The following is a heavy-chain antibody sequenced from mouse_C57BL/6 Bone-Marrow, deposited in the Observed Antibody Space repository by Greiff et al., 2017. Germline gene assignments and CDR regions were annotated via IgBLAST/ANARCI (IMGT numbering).Heavy chain of an antibody. V-gene: IGHV5-4*03. J-gene: IGHJ2*01. CDR1: GFTFSSSA. CDR3: ASTFYFDY. CDR2: ISDGGSYT. Sequence: EVKLMESGGGLVKPGGSLKLSCAASGFTFSSSAMSWVRQTPEKRLGWVATISDGGSYTYYPDNVKGRFTISRDNAKNNLYLQMSHLKSEDTAMYYCASTFYFDYWGQGTTLTVAS.